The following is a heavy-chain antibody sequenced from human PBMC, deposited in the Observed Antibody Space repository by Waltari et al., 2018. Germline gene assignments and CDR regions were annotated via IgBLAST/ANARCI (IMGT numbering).Heavy chain of an antibody. CDR3: ARMFGLEYSSSWYLKGAFDI. CDR2: IYYSGST. CDR1: GGSISSSSYY. J-gene: IGHJ3*02. V-gene: IGHV4-39*01. Sequence: QLQLQESGPGLVKPSETLSLTCTVSGGSISSSSYYWGWIRQPPGKGLEWIGSIYYSGSTYYTPSLKSRVTISVDTSKNQFSLKLSSVTAADTAVYYCARMFGLEYSSSWYLKGAFDIWGQGTMVTVSS. D-gene: IGHD6-13*01.